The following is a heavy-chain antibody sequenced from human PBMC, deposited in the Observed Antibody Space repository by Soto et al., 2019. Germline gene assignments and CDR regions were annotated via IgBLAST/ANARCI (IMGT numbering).Heavy chain of an antibody. CDR2: IYYSGST. J-gene: IGHJ4*02. CDR1: GGSISSYY. V-gene: IGHV4-59*08. CDR3: ARHQGPNSGYDL. D-gene: IGHD5-12*01. Sequence: KPSETLSLTCTVSGGSISSYYWSWIRQPPGKGLEWIGYIYYSGSTNYNPSLKSRVTISVDTSKNQFSLKLSSVTAADTAVYYCARHQGPNSGYDLGGQGTLVTVSS.